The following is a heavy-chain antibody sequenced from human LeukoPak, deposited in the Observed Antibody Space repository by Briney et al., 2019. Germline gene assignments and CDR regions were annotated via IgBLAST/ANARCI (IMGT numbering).Heavy chain of an antibody. CDR2: INHSGST. CDR3: ARGRYSDFWSGYYRWDNWFDP. V-gene: IGHV4-34*01. CDR1: GGSFIGYY. D-gene: IGHD3-3*01. J-gene: IGHJ5*02. Sequence: SETLSLTCAVYGGSFIGYYWSWIRQPPGKGLEWMGEINHSGSTNYNPSLKSRVTISVDTSKNQFSLKLSSVTAADTAVYYCARGRYSDFWSGYYRWDNWFDPWGQGTLVTVSS.